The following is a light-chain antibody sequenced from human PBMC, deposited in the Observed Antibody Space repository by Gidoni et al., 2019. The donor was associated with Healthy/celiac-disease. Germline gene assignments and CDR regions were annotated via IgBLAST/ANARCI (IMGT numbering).Light chain of an antibody. Sequence: QSVLPQPPSASGTPGQRVTISCSGSSSNTGSYYVYWYQQRPGTAPKLLIYRNNQRPSGVPDRFSGSKSGTSASLAISGLRSEDEADYYCAAWDDSLSGWVFGGGTKLTVL. V-gene: IGLV1-47*01. J-gene: IGLJ3*02. CDR3: AAWDDSLSGWV. CDR1: SSNTGSYY. CDR2: RNN.